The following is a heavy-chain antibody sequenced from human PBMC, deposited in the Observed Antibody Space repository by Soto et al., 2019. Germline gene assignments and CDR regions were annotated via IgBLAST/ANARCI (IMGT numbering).Heavy chain of an antibody. V-gene: IGHV4-39*02. CDR2: FYYSGST. Sequence: QLQLQESGPGLVKPSETLSLTCSVSGGSISSSPYYWGWIRQPPGKRLEWIGSFYYSGSTYYNPSLQTRVTISVDTSQNHFSLKLSSVTAADTAVYYCARCRLDTPVTTIINWFDPCGQGTLVTVSS. CDR3: ARCRLDTPVTTIINWFDP. CDR1: GGSISSSPYY. J-gene: IGHJ5*02. D-gene: IGHD4-17*01.